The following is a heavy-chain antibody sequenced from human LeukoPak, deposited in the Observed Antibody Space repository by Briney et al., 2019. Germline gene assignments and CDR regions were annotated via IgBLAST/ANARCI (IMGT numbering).Heavy chain of an antibody. CDR3: AKDMTFGVVNLFDY. CDR2: ISGDGGST. D-gene: IGHD3-3*01. Sequence: GGSLRLSCAASGFTFDDYAMHWVRQAPGKGLEWVSLISGDGGSTHYADSVKGRFTISRDNSKNSLYLQMNSLRTEDTALYYCAKDMTFGVVNLFDYWGQGTLVTVSS. CDR1: GFTFDDYA. V-gene: IGHV3-43*02. J-gene: IGHJ4*02.